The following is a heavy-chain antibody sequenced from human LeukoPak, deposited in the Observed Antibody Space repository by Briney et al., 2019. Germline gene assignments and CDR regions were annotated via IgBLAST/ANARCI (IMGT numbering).Heavy chain of an antibody. J-gene: IGHJ4*02. V-gene: IGHV3-74*01. CDR3: AREDIIGPLPDY. Sequence: GVSLRLSCAASGFTFRRYWMHWVRQAPGKGLVWVSRINSDGSSTSYADSAKGRFTISRDNAKNTLYLQMNSLRAEDTAVYYCAREDIIGPLPDYWGQGILVTVSS. CDR2: INSDGSST. CDR1: GFTFRRYW.